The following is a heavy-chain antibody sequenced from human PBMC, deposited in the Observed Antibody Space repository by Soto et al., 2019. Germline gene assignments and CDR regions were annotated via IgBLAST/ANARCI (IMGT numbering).Heavy chain of an antibody. CDR3: AKDKKWFGELSYRDFDY. Sequence: GGSLRLSCAASGFTFSSYAMSWVRQAPGKGLEWVSAISGSGGSTYYADSVKGRFTISRDNSKNTLYLQMNSLRAEDTAVYYCAKDKKWFGELSYRDFDYWGQGTLVTVSS. J-gene: IGHJ4*02. D-gene: IGHD3-10*01. CDR2: ISGSGGST. V-gene: IGHV3-23*01. CDR1: GFTFSSYA.